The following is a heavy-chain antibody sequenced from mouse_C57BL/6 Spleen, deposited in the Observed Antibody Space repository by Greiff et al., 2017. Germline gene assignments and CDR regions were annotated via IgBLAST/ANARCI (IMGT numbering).Heavy chain of an antibody. V-gene: IGHV1-59*01. CDR3: ASYYSNSYRYFDV. Sequence: VQLQQPGAELVRPGTSVKLSCKASGYTFTSYWMHWVKQRPGQGLEWIGVIDPSDSYTNYNQKFKGKATLTVDTSSSTAYMQLSSLTSEDSAVYFCASYYSNSYRYFDVWGTGTTVTVSS. CDR2: IDPSDSYT. J-gene: IGHJ1*03. D-gene: IGHD2-5*01. CDR1: GYTFTSYW.